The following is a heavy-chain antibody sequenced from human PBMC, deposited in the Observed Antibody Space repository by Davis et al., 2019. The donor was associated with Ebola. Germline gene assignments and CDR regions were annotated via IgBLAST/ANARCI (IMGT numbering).Heavy chain of an antibody. J-gene: IGHJ4*02. CDR2: ISGSGGST. Sequence: GGSLRLSCAASGFTFSDYYMSWVRQAPGKGLEWVSAISGSGGSTYYADSVKGRFTISRDNSKNTLYLQMNSLRAEDTAVYYCAKGDTMIVVVKRFDYWGQGTLVTVSS. CDR3: AKGDTMIVVVKRFDY. V-gene: IGHV3-23*01. D-gene: IGHD3-22*01. CDR1: GFTFSDYY.